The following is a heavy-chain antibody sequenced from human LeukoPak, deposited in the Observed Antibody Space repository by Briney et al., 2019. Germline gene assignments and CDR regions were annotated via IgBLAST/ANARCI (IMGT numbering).Heavy chain of an antibody. J-gene: IGHJ4*02. CDR3: ASKLPAGAFDY. CDR2: IIPIFGTA. Sequence: AASVKVSCKASGGTFSSYAISWVRQAPGQGLEWMGGIIPIFGTANYAQKFQGRVTITADESTSTAYMELSSLRSEDTAVYYCASKLPAGAFDYWGQGTLVTVSP. D-gene: IGHD7-27*01. V-gene: IGHV1-69*13. CDR1: GGTFSSYA.